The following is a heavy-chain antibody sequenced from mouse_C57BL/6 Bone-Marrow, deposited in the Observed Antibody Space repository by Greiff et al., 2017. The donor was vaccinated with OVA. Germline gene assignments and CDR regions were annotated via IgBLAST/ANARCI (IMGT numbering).Heavy chain of an antibody. CDR2: ISDGGSYT. J-gene: IGHJ3*01. CDR1: GFTFSSYA. V-gene: IGHV5-4*01. Sequence: EVHLVESGGGLVKPGGSLKLSCAASGFTFSSYAMSWVRQTPEKRLEWVATISDGGSYTYYPDNVKGRFTISRDNAKNNLYLQMSHLKSEDTAMYYCARDFDGYYPAWFAYWGQGTLVTVSA. CDR3: ARDFDGYYPAWFAY. D-gene: IGHD2-3*01.